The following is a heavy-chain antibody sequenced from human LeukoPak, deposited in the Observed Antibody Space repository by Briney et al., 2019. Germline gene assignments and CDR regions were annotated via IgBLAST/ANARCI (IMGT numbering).Heavy chain of an antibody. Sequence: ASVKVSCKASGYTVTGYYMHWVRQAPGQRLEWRGWMNPNSGGTNYAQKFQGRVTLTSDTSINTAYMELSRLRSDDTAVYYCARFGSKIQIRFLEWSLSLDIWGQGTMVTVSS. CDR2: MNPNSGGT. V-gene: IGHV1-2*02. CDR3: ARFGSKIQIRFLEWSLSLDI. CDR1: GYTVTGYY. J-gene: IGHJ3*02. D-gene: IGHD3-3*01.